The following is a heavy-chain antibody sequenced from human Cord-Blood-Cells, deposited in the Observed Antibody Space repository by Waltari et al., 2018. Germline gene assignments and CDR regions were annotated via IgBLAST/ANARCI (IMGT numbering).Heavy chain of an antibody. J-gene: IGHJ4*02. Sequence: QLQLQESGPGLVKPSETLSLTCTVSGGSISSSSYYWGWIRQPPGKGLEWIGSIYYSASTYHNPALKSRVTIAIDTSKNQFSLKLSSVTAADTAVYYCARHDYDWGYFDYWGQGTLVTVSS. CDR3: ARHDYDWGYFDY. CDR1: GGSISSSSYY. D-gene: IGHD3-9*01. V-gene: IGHV4-39*07. CDR2: IYYSAST.